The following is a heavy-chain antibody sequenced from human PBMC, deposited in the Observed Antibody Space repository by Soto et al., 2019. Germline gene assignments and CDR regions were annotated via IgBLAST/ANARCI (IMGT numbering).Heavy chain of an antibody. CDR1: GYTLTELS. CDR2: FDPEDGET. J-gene: IGHJ3*02. V-gene: IGHV1-24*01. CDR3: ATLKGNPEGAFDI. Sequence: ASVKVSCKVSGYTLTELSMHWVRQAPGKGLEWMGGFDPEDGETICAQKFQGRVTMTEDTSTDTAYMELSSLRSEDTAVYYCATLKGNPEGAFDIWGQGTMVTVSS.